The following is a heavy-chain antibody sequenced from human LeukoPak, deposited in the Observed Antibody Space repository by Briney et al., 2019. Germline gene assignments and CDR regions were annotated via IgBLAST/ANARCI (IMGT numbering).Heavy chain of an antibody. J-gene: IGHJ4*02. CDR3: ARGVAVVPATHYYFDY. D-gene: IGHD2-2*01. V-gene: IGHV4-59*05. CDR1: GFAVSSNY. CDR2: IYYRGST. Sequence: GSLRLSCAASGFAVSSNYMSWIRQPPGKGRGWIGSIYYRGSTYYNPSLKSRVTLSVDTSNNQFSLKPSSVTAADTAVYCCARGVAVVPATHYYFDYWGQGSLVTVSS.